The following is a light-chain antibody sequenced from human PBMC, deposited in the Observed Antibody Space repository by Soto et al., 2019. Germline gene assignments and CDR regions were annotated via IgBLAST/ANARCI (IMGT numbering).Light chain of an antibody. CDR2: DAS. V-gene: IGKV3-11*01. CDR3: QPRSNWPPT. CDR1: QSVSSY. Sequence: DIVLTQSPATLSLSPGERATLSCRASQSVSSYLAWYQQKPGQAPRLLIYDASNRATAIPARFSGSGSVTDFTLTISSLEPADFAVYYCQPRSNWPPTFGQGNKREIK. J-gene: IGKJ2*01.